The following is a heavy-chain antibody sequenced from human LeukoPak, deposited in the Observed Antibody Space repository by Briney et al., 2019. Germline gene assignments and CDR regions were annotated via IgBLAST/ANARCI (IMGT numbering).Heavy chain of an antibody. V-gene: IGHV1-69*06. CDR1: GYTFTSYG. J-gene: IGHJ5*02. Sequence: GASVKVSCKASGYTFTSYGISWVRQAPGQGLEWMGGIIPIFGTANYAQKFQGRVTITADKSTSTAYMELSSLRSEDTAVYYCARGNSSSGWWNWFDPWGQGTLVTVSS. CDR2: IIPIFGTA. CDR3: ARGNSSSGWWNWFDP. D-gene: IGHD6-19*01.